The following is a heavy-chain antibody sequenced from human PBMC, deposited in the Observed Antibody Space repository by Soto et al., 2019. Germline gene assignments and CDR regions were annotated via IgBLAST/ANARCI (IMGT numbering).Heavy chain of an antibody. CDR2: IYHIGTT. Sequence: SETLSLTCTVSGGSIISDDFYWSWIRQTPGKGLEWIGHIYHIGTTSYNPSLKSRVTISLDTSNHHFFLEMSSVTAADTAVYFCARELCGYKYGPGEVYWGQGTLVTVSS. CDR1: GGSIISDDFY. D-gene: IGHD5-12*01. CDR3: ARELCGYKYGPGEVY. V-gene: IGHV4-30-4*01. J-gene: IGHJ4*02.